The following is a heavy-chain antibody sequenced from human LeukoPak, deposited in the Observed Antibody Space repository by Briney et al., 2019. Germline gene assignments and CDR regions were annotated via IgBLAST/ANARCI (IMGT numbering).Heavy chain of an antibody. CDR1: GFTVSSNY. J-gene: IGHJ6*02. V-gene: IGHV3-53*01. Sequence: GGSLRLSCAASGFTVSSNYMSWVRQAPGKGLEWVSVIYSGGSTYYADSVKGRFTISRDNFKNTLYLQMNSLRVEDTAVYYCAKVTSSSWNYYYYGMDVWGQGTTVTVSS. D-gene: IGHD6-13*01. CDR2: IYSGGST. CDR3: AKVTSSSWNYYYYGMDV.